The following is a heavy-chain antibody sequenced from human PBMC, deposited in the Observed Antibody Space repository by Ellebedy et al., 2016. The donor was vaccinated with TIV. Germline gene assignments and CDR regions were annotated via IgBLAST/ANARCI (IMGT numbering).Heavy chain of an antibody. CDR1: GFTFSSYA. CDR2: ISGSGGST. CDR3: AKDSSGWTIDY. J-gene: IGHJ4*02. V-gene: IGHV3-23*01. Sequence: GESLKISCAASGFTFSSYAMSWVRQAPGKGLEWVSPISGSGGSTYYADSVKGRFTISRDNSKNTLYLQMNSLRAEDTAVYYCAKDSSGWTIDYWGQGTLVTVSS. D-gene: IGHD6-19*01.